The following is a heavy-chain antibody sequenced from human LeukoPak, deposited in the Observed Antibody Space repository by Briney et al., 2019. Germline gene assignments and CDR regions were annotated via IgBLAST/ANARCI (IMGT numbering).Heavy chain of an antibody. Sequence: SETLSLTCTVSGGSISSHYWSWIRQPPGKGLEWIGYIYYSGSTNYNPSLKSRVTISVDTSKNQFSLKLSSVTAADTAVYYCARGLTVWGSYRHTYYFDYWGRGTLVTVSS. CDR3: ARGLTVWGSYRHTYYFDY. D-gene: IGHD3-16*02. CDR2: IYYSGST. V-gene: IGHV4-59*11. J-gene: IGHJ4*02. CDR1: GGSISSHY.